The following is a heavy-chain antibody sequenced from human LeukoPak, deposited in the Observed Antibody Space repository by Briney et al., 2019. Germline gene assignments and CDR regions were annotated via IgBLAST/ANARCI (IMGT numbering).Heavy chain of an antibody. CDR3: ARDSGYYLPHAFDI. J-gene: IGHJ3*02. V-gene: IGHV4-59*01. CDR1: GGSISSYY. CDR2: IYYSGST. Sequence: PSETLSLTCTVSGGSISSYYWSWIRQPPGKGLEWIGYIYYSGSTNYNPSLKSRVTISVDTSKNQFSLKLSSVTAADTAVYYCARDSGYYLPHAFDIWGQGTMVAVSS. D-gene: IGHD3-22*01.